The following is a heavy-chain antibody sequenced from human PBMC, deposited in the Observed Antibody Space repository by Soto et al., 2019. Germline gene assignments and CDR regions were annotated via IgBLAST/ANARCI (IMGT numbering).Heavy chain of an antibody. CDR1: GGSISDYQ. J-gene: IGHJ4*02. CDR2: IYYSGRT. Sequence: QVQLQESGPGLVKPSETLSLTCTVSGGSISDYQWNWIRQSPGKGLEWIGYIYYSGRTNYNPSLKSGLRISLDTAGKQFGLSLRSVTAADTAVYYCARMRGLGEISPYFDYWGQGTLVTVSS. V-gene: IGHV4-59*01. CDR3: ARMRGLGEISPYFDY. D-gene: IGHD3-16*02.